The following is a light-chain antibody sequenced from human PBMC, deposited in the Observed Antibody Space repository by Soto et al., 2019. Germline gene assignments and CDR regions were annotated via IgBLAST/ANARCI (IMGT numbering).Light chain of an antibody. CDR1: SSNIGRNS. J-gene: IGLJ1*01. V-gene: IGLV1-44*01. Sequence: QSVLTQAPSVSGTPGQRVTITCSGSSSNIGRNSVNWYQHLPGTAPKLLTHGNNHRPSGVPDRFSGSKSGTSASLAISGLQPEDEADYCCAAWDESLNEYVFGDGTKVTVL. CDR2: GNN. CDR3: AAWDESLNEYV.